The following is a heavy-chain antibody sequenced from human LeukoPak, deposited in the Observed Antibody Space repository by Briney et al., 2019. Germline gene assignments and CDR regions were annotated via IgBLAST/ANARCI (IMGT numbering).Heavy chain of an antibody. V-gene: IGHV1-58*02. J-gene: IGHJ4*02. Sequence: SVKVSCKASGFTFTSSAMQWVRQARGQRLEWIGWIVVGSGNTNYAQKFQERVTITRDMSTSTAYMELSSLRSEDTAVYYCARFRAGVGEPYGDYWGQGTLVTVSS. D-gene: IGHD3-10*01. CDR1: GFTFTSSA. CDR2: IVVGSGNT. CDR3: ARFRAGVGEPYGDY.